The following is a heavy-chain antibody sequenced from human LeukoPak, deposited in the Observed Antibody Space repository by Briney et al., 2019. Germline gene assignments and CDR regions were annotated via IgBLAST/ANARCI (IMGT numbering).Heavy chain of an antibody. D-gene: IGHD5-18*01. V-gene: IGHV3-7*01. CDR2: IKQDGSEK. CDR1: GFPFISFW. J-gene: IGHJ4*02. Sequence: GGSLRLSCAPSGFPFISFWMSGVGKAPGRGLGWLANIKQDGSEKYYVDSVKGRFTISRDNAKNSLYLQMNSLGAEDTAVYYCARVVAGYSYGPCDYWGQGTLVTVSS. CDR3: ARVVAGYSYGPCDY.